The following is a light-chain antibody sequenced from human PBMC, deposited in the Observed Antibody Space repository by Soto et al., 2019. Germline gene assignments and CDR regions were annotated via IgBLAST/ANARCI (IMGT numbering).Light chain of an antibody. CDR2: DVT. J-gene: IGLJ3*02. V-gene: IGLV2-11*01. CDR1: NSDVGSYKY. CDR3: CSYAGRYTWV. Sequence: QSALTQPRSVSGSPGQSVTISCTGTNSDVGSYKYVSWYQQHPGKAPKLMIYDVTKRPSGVPDRFSGSKSGNTASLTISGLQAEDESDYYCCSYAGRYTWVFGGGTKLTV.